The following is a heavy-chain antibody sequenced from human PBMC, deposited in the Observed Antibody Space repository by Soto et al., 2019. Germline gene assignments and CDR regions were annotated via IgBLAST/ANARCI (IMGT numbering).Heavy chain of an antibody. CDR1: GFNFGSLA. D-gene: IGHD3-3*01. V-gene: IGHV3-23*01. J-gene: IGHJ3*02. CDR3: AKDIIPRRITIFEVVTRQAFDI. Sequence: SKRLSCGAAGFNFGSLAISWVSQDTGKGLEWVSSISGSGGSTYYADSVKGRFTISRDDSKNTLYLQRNSLRAEDTAVYYCAKDIIPRRITIFEVVTRQAFDIWGQGTMVTVSS. CDR2: ISGSGGST.